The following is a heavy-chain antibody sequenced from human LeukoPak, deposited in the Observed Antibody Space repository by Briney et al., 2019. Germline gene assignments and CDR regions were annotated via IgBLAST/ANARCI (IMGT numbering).Heavy chain of an antibody. D-gene: IGHD6-19*01. Sequence: ASVKVSCKASGYTFTSYDINWVRQAPGQGLEWMGWMNPNSGNTGYAQKFQGRVTMTRNTSISTAYMELSSLRSEDTAVYYCAGDAVAGYYYYGMDVWGQGTTVTVS. CDR1: GYTFTSYD. CDR3: AGDAVAGYYYYGMDV. V-gene: IGHV1-8*01. J-gene: IGHJ6*02. CDR2: MNPNSGNT.